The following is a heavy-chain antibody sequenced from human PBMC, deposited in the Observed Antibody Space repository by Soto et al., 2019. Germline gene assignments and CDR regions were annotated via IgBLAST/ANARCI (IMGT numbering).Heavy chain of an antibody. CDR1: GFTFSSYA. CDR3: AKEGLLWFGELLPPRY. V-gene: IGHV3-23*01. D-gene: IGHD3-10*01. J-gene: IGHJ4*02. CDR2: ISGSGGST. Sequence: PGXSLRLSCAASGFTFSSYALSWVRQASVEGLEWVSAISGSGGSTYYADSVKGRFTISRDNSKNTLYLQMNSLRAEDTAVYYCAKEGLLWFGELLPPRYWGQRTLVTVSS.